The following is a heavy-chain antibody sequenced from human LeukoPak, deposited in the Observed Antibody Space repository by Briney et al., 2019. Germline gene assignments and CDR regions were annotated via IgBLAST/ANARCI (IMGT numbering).Heavy chain of an antibody. CDR3: ARYSVDYYDSSGYYSHIDY. CDR2: IYYSGST. V-gene: IGHV4-61*01. D-gene: IGHD3-22*01. J-gene: IGHJ4*02. CDR1: GGSVSSGSYY. Sequence: SETLSLTCTVSGGSVSSGSYYWSWIRQPPGKGLEWIGYIYYSGSTNYNPSLKSRVTISVDTSKNQFSLKLSSVTAADTAVYYCARYSVDYYDSSGYYSHIDYWGQGTLVTASS.